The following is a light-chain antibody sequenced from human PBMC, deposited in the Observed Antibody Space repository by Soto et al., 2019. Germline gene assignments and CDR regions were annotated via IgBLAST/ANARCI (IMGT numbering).Light chain of an antibody. CDR1: GSNIGSNF. J-gene: IGLJ3*02. CDR2: GNH. V-gene: IGLV1-44*01. CDR3: ATWDDSLNGYWV. Sequence: QPVLIQPPSASGTPGQRVTISCSGSGSNIGSNFVNWYQQVPGTAPKLLIYGNHQRLSGVPDRFSGSKSGTSASLAISGLQSEDEAQYYCATWDDSLNGYWVFGGGTKVTVL.